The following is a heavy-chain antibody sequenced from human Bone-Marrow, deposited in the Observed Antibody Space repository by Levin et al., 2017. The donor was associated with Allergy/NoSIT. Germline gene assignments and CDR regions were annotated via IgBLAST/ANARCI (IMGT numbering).Heavy chain of an antibody. CDR2: MYPGESEP. Sequence: RGESLKISCEGSGYNFNSYWIGWVRQKPGKGLEWVAFMYPGESEPKYSPSFQGRVTISADKSTRTAYMQWSSLKASDTAMYYCATYGSGSYFDYYFDHWGQGTLVTVSS. V-gene: IGHV5-51*01. J-gene: IGHJ4*02. CDR1: GYNFNSYW. D-gene: IGHD3-10*01. CDR3: ATYGSGSYFDYYFDH.